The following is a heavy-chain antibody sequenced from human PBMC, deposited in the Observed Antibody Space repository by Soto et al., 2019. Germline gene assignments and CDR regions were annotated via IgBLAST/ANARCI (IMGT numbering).Heavy chain of an antibody. Sequence: KTSETLSLTCSISNGSIGGFYWNWIRQSPEKGLEWIGQIYFSGSTIYSPSFQSRVTLSVDSSKSQVALRLTSVTAADTAVYFCARASGLSIYNWFDPWGQGMLVTVSS. V-gene: IGHV4-59*01. CDR1: NGSIGGFY. CDR3: ARASGLSIYNWFDP. CDR2: IYFSGST. D-gene: IGHD3-10*01. J-gene: IGHJ5*02.